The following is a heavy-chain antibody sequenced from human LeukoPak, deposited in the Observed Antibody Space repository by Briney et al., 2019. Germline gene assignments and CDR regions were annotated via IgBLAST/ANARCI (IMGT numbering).Heavy chain of an antibody. CDR2: IKQDGSEK. J-gene: IGHJ4*02. Sequence: GGSLSLSRAVSGITFSSYWMSWVGQAPGQGLEWWANIKQDGSEKYYVDSVKGRSTISRDNAKKLLYLQMNILRVEDTAVYYCASDEQVLPQTDYWGQGALVTVSS. CDR1: GITFSSYW. V-gene: IGHV3-7*01. D-gene: IGHD4/OR15-4a*01. CDR3: ASDEQVLPQTDY.